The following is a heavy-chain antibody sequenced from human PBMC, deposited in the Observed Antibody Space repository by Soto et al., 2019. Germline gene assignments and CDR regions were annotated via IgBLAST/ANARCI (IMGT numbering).Heavy chain of an antibody. Sequence: EVQLVESGGGLIQPGESLRLSCAASGSTVSNNYMSWVRQAPGKGLEWVSIIYSGGSSYYADSVKGRFTISRDNPKNTLYLQVNSLRAEDTAVYYCAYSESGYSYGLRIWVQGTLVTVSS. CDR3: AYSESGYSYGLRI. CDR2: IYSGGSS. D-gene: IGHD5-18*01. J-gene: IGHJ4*02. V-gene: IGHV3-53*01. CDR1: GSTVSNNY.